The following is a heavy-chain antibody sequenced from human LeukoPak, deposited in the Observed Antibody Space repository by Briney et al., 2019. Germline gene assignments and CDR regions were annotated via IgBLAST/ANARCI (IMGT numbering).Heavy chain of an antibody. Sequence: GGSLRLSCAAYGFTFGSYEMNWVRQAPGQGLEWVSSITSSSSYIYYADSVKGRFTISRDNAKKSLYLQLKSLRGDDTAVYYCARDGDSSSSGHYYFYMDVWGKGTTVTVSS. V-gene: IGHV3-21*01. CDR1: GFTFGSYE. D-gene: IGHD6-6*01. CDR2: ITSSSSYI. J-gene: IGHJ6*03. CDR3: ARDGDSSSSGHYYFYMDV.